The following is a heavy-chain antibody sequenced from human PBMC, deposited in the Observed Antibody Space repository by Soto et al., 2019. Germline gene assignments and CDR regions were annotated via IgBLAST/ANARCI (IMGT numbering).Heavy chain of an antibody. CDR1: GFTFSSYS. J-gene: IGHJ4*02. CDR2: ISSGSHYI. D-gene: IGHD6-19*01. CDR3: AIDQITGWYRMTDY. V-gene: IGHV3-21*01. Sequence: EVQLVESGGGLVKPGGSLRLSCAASGFTFSSYSMNWVRQAPGKGLEWVSSISSGSHYIYHADSVKGRFTISRDNAQNSLYLQMNSLGAEDTAMYFCAIDQITGWYRMTDYWGPGALVTVSS.